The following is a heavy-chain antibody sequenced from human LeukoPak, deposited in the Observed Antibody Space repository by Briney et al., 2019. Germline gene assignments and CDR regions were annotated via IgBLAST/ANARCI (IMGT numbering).Heavy chain of an antibody. CDR2: IHIYRGNT. Sequence: ASVKVSCKASGYSSTNYGISGVRQAPGQGLEWMGWIHIYRGNTNYAQKFQGRVTMTTDTSTSTVYMEVRGLRSDDTAMYYCARDVGITVADSFDPWGQGTLVTVSS. CDR1: GYSSTNYG. D-gene: IGHD6-13*01. V-gene: IGHV1-18*01. J-gene: IGHJ5*02. CDR3: ARDVGITVADSFDP.